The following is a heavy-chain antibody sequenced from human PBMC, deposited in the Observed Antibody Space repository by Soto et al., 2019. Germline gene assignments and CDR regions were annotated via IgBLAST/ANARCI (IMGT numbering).Heavy chain of an antibody. J-gene: IGHJ4*02. Sequence: EVQLVESGGGLVKPGGSLRLSCAASGFTFSSYSMNWVRQAPGKGLEWVSSISSSSSYIYYADSVKGRFTISRDNAKNSLYLQMNSLRAEETAVYYFAKEWELHGNYFDLWGQGTLVTRS. CDR3: AKEWELHGNYFDL. CDR1: GFTFSSYS. CDR2: ISSSSSYI. D-gene: IGHD1-26*01. V-gene: IGHV3-21*01.